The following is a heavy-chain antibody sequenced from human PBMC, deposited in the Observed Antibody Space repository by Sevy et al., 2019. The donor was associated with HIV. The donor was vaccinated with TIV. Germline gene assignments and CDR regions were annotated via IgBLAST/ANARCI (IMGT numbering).Heavy chain of an antibody. CDR1: GLTFSTYG. CDR2: ISYDGNIQ. V-gene: IGHV3-30*18. J-gene: IGHJ4*02. Sequence: GGSLRISCAASGLTFSTYGMHWVRQAPGKGLEWVAVISYDGNIQYYADSVKGRFTVSRDNSKNTLYLQMNSLRAEDSAVYYCAKDQGGYNYAPGYGGQGTLVTVSS. D-gene: IGHD5-18*01. CDR3: AKDQGGYNYAPGY.